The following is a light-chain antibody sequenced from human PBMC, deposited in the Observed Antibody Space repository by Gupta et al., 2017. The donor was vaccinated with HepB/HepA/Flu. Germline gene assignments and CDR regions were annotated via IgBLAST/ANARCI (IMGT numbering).Light chain of an antibody. CDR3: QQYNEWPRT. CDR1: QSVSSN. J-gene: IGKJ1*01. CDR2: GVS. V-gene: IGKV3-15*01. Sequence: GESATLSCRASQSVSSNLAWYQQKPGQAPRLLIYGVSTRATDIPARFSGSGSGTDFTLTISSLQSEDFAVYYCQQYNEWPRTFGQGTKVEIK.